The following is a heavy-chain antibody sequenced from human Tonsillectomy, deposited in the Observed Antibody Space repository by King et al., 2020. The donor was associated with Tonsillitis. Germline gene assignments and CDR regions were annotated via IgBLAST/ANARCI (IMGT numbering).Heavy chain of an antibody. Sequence: VQLVESGGGLVKPGGSLRLSCAASGFTFSDYYMSWIRQAPGKGLEWVSYISSSSIYTTYADSVKGRFTISRDNANNSLFLQMNSLRAEDTAVYYCARDTSSGSYITFDIWGQGTVVTVSS. CDR1: GFTFSDYY. CDR2: ISSSSIYT. CDR3: ARDTSSGSYITFDI. D-gene: IGHD1-26*01. V-gene: IGHV3-11*05. J-gene: IGHJ3*02.